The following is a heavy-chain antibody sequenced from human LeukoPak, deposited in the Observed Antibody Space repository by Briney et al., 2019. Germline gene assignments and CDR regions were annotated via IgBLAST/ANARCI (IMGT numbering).Heavy chain of an antibody. CDR1: GFTFSSYW. CDR2: INTDGSST. CDR3: ARVRAYCSSTSCSLFDC. Sequence: PGGSLRLSCAASGFTFSSYWMHWVRQAPGKGLVWVSRINTDGSSTSYADSVKGRFTISRDNAKNTLYLQMNSLRAEDTAVYYCARVRAYCSSTSCSLFDCWGQGTLVTVSS. V-gene: IGHV3-74*01. J-gene: IGHJ4*02. D-gene: IGHD2-2*01.